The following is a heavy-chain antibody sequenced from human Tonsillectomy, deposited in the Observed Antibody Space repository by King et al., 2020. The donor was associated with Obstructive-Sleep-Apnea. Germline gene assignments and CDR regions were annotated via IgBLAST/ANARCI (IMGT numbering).Heavy chain of an antibody. J-gene: IGHJ4*02. CDR1: GFTFSDYY. Sequence: VQLVESGGGLVKPGGSLRLSCAASGFTFSDYYMSWIRQAPWNGLEWVSYISSSGNIFHYADSVKGRFTISRDNAKNSLYLQMNSLRAEDTAVYYCARDRGVAGLMYWGQGTLVTVSS. CDR2: ISSSGNIF. CDR3: ARDRGVAGLMY. D-gene: IGHD6-19*01. V-gene: IGHV3-11*01.